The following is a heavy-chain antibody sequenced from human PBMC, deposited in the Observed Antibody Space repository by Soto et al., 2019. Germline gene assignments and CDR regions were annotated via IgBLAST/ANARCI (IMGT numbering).Heavy chain of an antibody. CDR3: ARVSSSSWRAFDY. V-gene: IGHV1-3*01. Sequence: ASVKVSFKASGYTFTSYAMHWVLQAPGQRLEWMGWINAGNGNTKYSQKFQGRVTITRDTSASTAYMELSSLRPEDTAVYYCARVSSSSWRAFDYWGQGTLVTVSS. J-gene: IGHJ4*02. D-gene: IGHD6-13*01. CDR1: GYTFTSYA. CDR2: INAGNGNT.